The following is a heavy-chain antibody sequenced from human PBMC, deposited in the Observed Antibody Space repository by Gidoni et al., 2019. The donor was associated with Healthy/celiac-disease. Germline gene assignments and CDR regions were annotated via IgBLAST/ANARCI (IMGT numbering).Heavy chain of an antibody. CDR2: ISSSSSYI. CDR3: ARDLLIGDYFDY. CDR1: GFTFSSYS. Sequence: EVQLVESGGGLVKPGGSLRLSCSASGFTFSSYSMNWVRQAPGKGLEWVSSISSSSSYIYYADSVKGRFTIARDNAKNSLYLQMNSLRAEDTAVYYCARDLLIGDYFDYWGQGTLVTVSS. J-gene: IGHJ4*02. D-gene: IGHD7-27*01. V-gene: IGHV3-21*01.